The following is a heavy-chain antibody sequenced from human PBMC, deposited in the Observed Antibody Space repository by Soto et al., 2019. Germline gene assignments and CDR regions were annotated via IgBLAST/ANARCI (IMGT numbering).Heavy chain of an antibody. D-gene: IGHD3-16*02. CDR1: GVSFSSYS. CDR3: ARDYPADYYYYYGMDV. CDR2: ITYDGGNK. J-gene: IGHJ6*02. Sequence: GGSLRLYCEASGVSFSSYSIHWVRQSPGKGLEWVSLITYDGGNKYYADYVKGRFTISRDNSKNTLYRQMNSLRAEDTAVYYCARDYPADYYYYYGMDVWGQGTTVTVSS. V-gene: IGHV3-30*03.